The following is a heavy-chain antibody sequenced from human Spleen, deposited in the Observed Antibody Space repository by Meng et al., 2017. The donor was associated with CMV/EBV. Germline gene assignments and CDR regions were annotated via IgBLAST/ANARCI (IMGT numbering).Heavy chain of an antibody. Sequence: QLQEWVAGLWTPSETLSLTCAVYCGFFSGYYWSWIRQPPGKGLEWIGEINHSGSTNYNPSLKSRVTISVDTSKNQFSLKLSSVTAADTAVYYCARDIVVVPAAYNWFDPWGQGTLVTVSS. D-gene: IGHD2-2*01. J-gene: IGHJ5*02. V-gene: IGHV4-34*01. CDR3: ARDIVVVPAAYNWFDP. CDR1: CGFFSGYY. CDR2: INHSGST.